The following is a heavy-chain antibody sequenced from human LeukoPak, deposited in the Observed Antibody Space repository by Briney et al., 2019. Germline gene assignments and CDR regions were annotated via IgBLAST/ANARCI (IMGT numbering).Heavy chain of an antibody. CDR1: GFTLSSFW. CDR2: IKQEEGEK. V-gene: IGHV3-7*01. CDR3: ARGFELDY. Sequence: GGSLRLSCAASGFTLSSFWMSWVRQAPGKGLEWVANIKQEEGEKYYVSSVKGRFTISRADARNSLYLQMNSLRAEDTAVYFCARGFELDYWGQGTLVTVSS. J-gene: IGHJ4*02.